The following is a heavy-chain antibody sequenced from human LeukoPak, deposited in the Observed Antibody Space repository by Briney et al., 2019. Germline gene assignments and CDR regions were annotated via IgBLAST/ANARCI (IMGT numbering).Heavy chain of an antibody. CDR1: GFTFGDYA. CDR2: IRSKAYGGTT. CDR3: TRQYYYDSSGYQYYFDY. Sequence: GGSLRLSCTASGFTFGDYAMSWFRQAPGKGLEWVGFIRSKAYGGTTEYAASVKGRFTISRDDSKSIAYLQMNSLKTEDTAVYYCTRQYYYDSSGYQYYFDYWGQGTLVTVSS. J-gene: IGHJ4*02. D-gene: IGHD3-22*01. V-gene: IGHV3-49*03.